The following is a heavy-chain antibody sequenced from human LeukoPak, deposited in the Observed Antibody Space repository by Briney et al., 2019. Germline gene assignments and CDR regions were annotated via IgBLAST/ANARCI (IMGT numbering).Heavy chain of an antibody. J-gene: IGHJ6*03. V-gene: IGHV4-34*01. Sequence: SETLSLTCAVYGGSFSGYYWSWIRQPPGKGLEWIGEINHSGSTNYNPSLKSRVTISVDTSKNQFSLKLSSVTAADTAVYYCRFWLRPAHYYYYMGVWGKGTTVTVSS. CDR3: RFWLRPAHYYYYMGV. D-gene: IGHD5-12*01. CDR1: GGSFSGYY. CDR2: INHSGST.